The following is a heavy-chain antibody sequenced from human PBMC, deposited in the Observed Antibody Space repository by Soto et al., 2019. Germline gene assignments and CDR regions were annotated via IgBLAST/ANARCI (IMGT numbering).Heavy chain of an antibody. V-gene: IGHV4-39*01. D-gene: IGHD5-18*01. CDR1: GGSISSSSYY. CDR2: IYYSGST. Sequence: SETLSLTCTVSGGSISSSSYYWGWIRQPPGKGLEWIGSIYYSGSTYYNPSLKSRVTISVDTSKNQFSLKLSSVTAADTAVYYCARRVVDTAMVMFDYWGQGNLVTVS. CDR3: ARRVVDTAMVMFDY. J-gene: IGHJ4*02.